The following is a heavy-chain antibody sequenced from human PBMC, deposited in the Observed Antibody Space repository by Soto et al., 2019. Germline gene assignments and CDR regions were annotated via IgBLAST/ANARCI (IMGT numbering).Heavy chain of an antibody. J-gene: IGHJ4*02. CDR1: GFTFSTHA. D-gene: IGHD1-20*01. CDR2: VSFDGSNK. V-gene: IGHV3-30-3*01. Sequence: QVQLVESGGGVVQPGRSLRLSCAASGFTFSTHAMHWVRQAPGKGLECVSIVSFDGSNKYYADSVEGRFTISRDNSKNPLYLQMSGLKPENKAVYYCSGEQTGITTTGGGRIDHWGQGTLVTVSS. CDR3: SGEQTGITTTGGGRIDH.